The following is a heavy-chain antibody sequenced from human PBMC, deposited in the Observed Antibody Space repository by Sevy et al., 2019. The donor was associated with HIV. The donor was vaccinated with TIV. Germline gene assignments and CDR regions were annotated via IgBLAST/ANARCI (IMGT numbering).Heavy chain of an antibody. Sequence: GGSLRLSCAASGFTFSNAWMSWVRQAPGKGLEWVGRIKSKTDGGTTDYAAPVKGRFTIARVDTKNTLYLQMNSLKTEDTAVYYCTTVRLLWFGELTPNDAFDIWGQGTMVTVSS. D-gene: IGHD3-10*01. CDR3: TTVRLLWFGELTPNDAFDI. V-gene: IGHV3-15*01. CDR2: IKSKTDGGTT. J-gene: IGHJ3*02. CDR1: GFTFSNAW.